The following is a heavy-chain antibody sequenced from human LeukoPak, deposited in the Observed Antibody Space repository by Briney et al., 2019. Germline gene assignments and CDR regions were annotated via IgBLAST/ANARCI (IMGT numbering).Heavy chain of an antibody. V-gene: IGHV4-39*07. CDR1: GGSISSSSYY. CDR3: ARDLCMVRGVKDGMDV. Sequence: SETLSLTCTVSGGSISSSSYYWGWIRQPPGKGLEWIGSIYYSGSTYYNPSFKSRVTISVDTSKNQFSLKLSSVTAADTAVYYCARDLCMVRGVKDGMDVWGQGTTVTVSS. D-gene: IGHD3-10*01. J-gene: IGHJ6*02. CDR2: IYYSGST.